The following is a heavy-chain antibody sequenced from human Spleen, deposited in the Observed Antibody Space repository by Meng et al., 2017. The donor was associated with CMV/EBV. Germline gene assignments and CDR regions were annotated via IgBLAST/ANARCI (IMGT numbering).Heavy chain of an antibody. CDR2: IYTSGST. CDR1: GGSISSYY. D-gene: IGHD2/OR15-2a*01. Sequence: QLPESGPGLVRPSETLSLTCTVSGGSISSYYWSWIRQPAGKGLEWIGRIYTSGSTNYNPSLKSRVTMSVDTSKNQFSLKLSSVTAADTAVYYCARDGVRWRYFNWFDPWGQGTLVTVSS. J-gene: IGHJ5*02. V-gene: IGHV4-4*07. CDR3: ARDGVRWRYFNWFDP.